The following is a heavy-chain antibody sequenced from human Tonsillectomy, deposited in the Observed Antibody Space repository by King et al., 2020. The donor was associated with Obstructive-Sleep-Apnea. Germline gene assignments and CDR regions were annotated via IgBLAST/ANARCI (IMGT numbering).Heavy chain of an antibody. CDR2: ISGSGGST. J-gene: IGHJ4*02. V-gene: IGHV3-23*04. D-gene: IGHD3-9*01. CDR1: GFTFRSYA. CDR3: AKDSMDYDTLTGPVDY. Sequence: VQLVESGGGLVQPGGSLRLSCAGSGFTFRSYAMRWVRQAPGKGLEGVSGISGSGGSTYYADSVKGRFTISRDNSKNTLYLKMNSLRAEDTAVYYCAKDSMDYDTLTGPVDYWGQGTLVTVSS.